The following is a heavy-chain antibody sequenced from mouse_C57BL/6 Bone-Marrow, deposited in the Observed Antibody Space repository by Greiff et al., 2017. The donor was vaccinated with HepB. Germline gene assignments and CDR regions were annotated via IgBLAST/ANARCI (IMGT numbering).Heavy chain of an antibody. D-gene: IGHD4-1*01. CDR2: IRNKDNNHAT. J-gene: IGHJ3*01. V-gene: IGHV6-6*01. CDR3: THWDGAY. Sequence: EVMLVESGGGLVQPGGSMKLSCAASGFTFSDAWMDWVRQAPEKGLEWVAEIRNKDNNHATYYAESVKGRFTISRDDSKSRVYLQMNSLRAEDTGIYYCTHWDGAYWGQGTLVTVSA. CDR1: GFTFSDAW.